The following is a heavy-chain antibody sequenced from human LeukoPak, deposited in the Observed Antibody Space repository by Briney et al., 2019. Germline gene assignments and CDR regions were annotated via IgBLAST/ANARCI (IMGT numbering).Heavy chain of an antibody. CDR1: GGSISSSSYY. J-gene: IGHJ4*02. V-gene: IGHV4-39*01. CDR2: IYYSGST. Sequence: PSETLSLTCTVSGGSISSSSYYWGWIRQPPGKGLEWIGSIYYSGSTYYNPSLKSRVTISVDTSKNQFSLKLSSVTAADTAVYYCARGRGARRWLQKSTLKYYFDYWGQGTLVTVSS. D-gene: IGHD5-24*01. CDR3: ARGRGARRWLQKSTLKYYFDY.